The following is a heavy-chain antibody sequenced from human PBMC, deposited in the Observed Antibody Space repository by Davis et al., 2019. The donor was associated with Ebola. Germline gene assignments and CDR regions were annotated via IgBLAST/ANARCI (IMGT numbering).Heavy chain of an antibody. CDR3: ARAGDWGSYYYYGMDV. J-gene: IGHJ6*02. D-gene: IGHD7-27*01. Sequence: GESLKISCAASGFTFSDYYMSWXXQAPGQVLEWVSYISSSGSTIYYADSVKGRFTISRDNAKNSLYLQMNSLRAEDTAVYYCARAGDWGSYYYYGMDVWGQGTTVTVSS. V-gene: IGHV3-11*01. CDR2: ISSSGSTI. CDR1: GFTFSDYY.